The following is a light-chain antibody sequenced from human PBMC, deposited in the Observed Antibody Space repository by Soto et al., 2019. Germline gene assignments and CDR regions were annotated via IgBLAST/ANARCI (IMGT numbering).Light chain of an antibody. CDR2: WAS. Sequence: DIVMTQSPDSLAVSLGERATINCKSSQSGLYSSNNKNYLAWYQQKPGQPPKLLIYWASTRESGVTDRFSGSGSGTDFTLTISSLQAEDVAVYYCQQYYSTPFTFGPGTKVDIK. V-gene: IGKV4-1*01. CDR3: QQYYSTPFT. CDR1: QSGLYSSNNKNY. J-gene: IGKJ3*01.